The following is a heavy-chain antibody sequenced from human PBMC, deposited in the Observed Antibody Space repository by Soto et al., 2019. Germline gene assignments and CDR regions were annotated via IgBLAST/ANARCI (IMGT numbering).Heavy chain of an antibody. CDR3: VRTSLVVAAATREDY. CDR2: INSDGSST. V-gene: IGHV3-74*01. CDR1: GFPFSSYW. Sequence: QPGGSLRLSCVASGFPFSSYWMHWVRQAPGKGLVWVSRINSDGSSTSYADSVKGRFTISRDNAKNTLYLQMNSLRAEDTAVYYCVRTSLVVAAATREDYWGQGTLVTVSS. J-gene: IGHJ4*02. D-gene: IGHD2-15*01.